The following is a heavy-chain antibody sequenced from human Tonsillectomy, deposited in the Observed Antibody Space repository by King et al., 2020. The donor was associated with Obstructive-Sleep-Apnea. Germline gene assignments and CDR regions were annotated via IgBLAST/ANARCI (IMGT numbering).Heavy chain of an antibody. V-gene: IGHV3-73*01. D-gene: IGHD1-20*01. CDR3: TSDFDIYDWNDVDY. J-gene: IGHJ4*02. CDR2: IRDKTSHYAT. Sequence: DVQLVQSGGGLVQPGGSLKLSCAASGFSFSGSAMHWVRQSPGKGLEWVGHIRDKTSHYATAYAASVKGRFTISRDDSKNTAYLQMTSLKTEDTAVYFCTSDFDIYDWNDVDYWGQGTLVTVSS. CDR1: GFSFSGSA.